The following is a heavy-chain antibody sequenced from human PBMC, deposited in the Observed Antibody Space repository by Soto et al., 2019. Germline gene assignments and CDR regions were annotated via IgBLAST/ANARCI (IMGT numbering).Heavy chain of an antibody. J-gene: IGHJ4*02. CDR3: ATFRFCTSTSCYGREGGF. CDR1: GFTFSSYA. D-gene: IGHD2-2*01. CDR2: MSGSGGYT. Sequence: EVQLLESGGGLVQPGGSLRLSCVASGFTFSSYAMSWVRQAPGKGLEWVSTMSGSGGYTYYADSVEGRFAISRDNSKNTLYLQMADLGAEDTAVYYCATFRFCTSTSCYGREGGFWGQGTLVTVSS. V-gene: IGHV3-23*01.